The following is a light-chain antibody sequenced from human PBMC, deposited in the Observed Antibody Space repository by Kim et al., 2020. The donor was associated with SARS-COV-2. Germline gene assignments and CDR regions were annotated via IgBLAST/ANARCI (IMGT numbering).Light chain of an antibody. CDR1: QRISSY. CDR2: ATS. V-gene: IGKV1-39*01. Sequence: ASVGDRVTITCRASQRISSYLNWYQQKPGNAPELLIYATSSLQGGVPSRFSGSGSGTDFTLTISSLQPEDFATYYCQQSYSNRWTFGQGTKVDIK. J-gene: IGKJ1*01. CDR3: QQSYSNRWT.